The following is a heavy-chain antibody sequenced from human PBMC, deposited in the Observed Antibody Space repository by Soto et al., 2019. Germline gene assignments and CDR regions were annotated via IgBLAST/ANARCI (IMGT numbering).Heavy chain of an antibody. CDR1: GDSFTSSNYY. J-gene: IGHJ5*02. V-gene: IGHV4-39*01. CDR2: VNYSRLT. Sequence: SETLSLTCTVSGDSFTSSNYYWGWIRQPPGKGLEWIAIVNYSRLTYYNPSLKSRVTISADTSKNQFSLKLSSVTAADTARYYCGRHAPHHDWLDPWGPGTLVTVSS. CDR3: GRHAPHHDWLDP.